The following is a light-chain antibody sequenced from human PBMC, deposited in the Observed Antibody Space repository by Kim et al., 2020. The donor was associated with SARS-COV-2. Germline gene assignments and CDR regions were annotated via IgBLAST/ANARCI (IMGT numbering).Light chain of an antibody. CDR3: QQYNDWPLLT. Sequence: VSPGERVTLSCRASQSVRNNLAWYQQRPGQAPRLLIYSASTRATDVSARFSGSGSGTEFTLTIRSLQSEDLAVYYCQQYNDWPLLTFGGGTRWISN. V-gene: IGKV3-15*01. CDR1: QSVRNN. CDR2: SAS. J-gene: IGKJ4*01.